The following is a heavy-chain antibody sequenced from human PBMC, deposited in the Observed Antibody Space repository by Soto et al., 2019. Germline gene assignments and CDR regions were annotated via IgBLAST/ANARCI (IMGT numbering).Heavy chain of an antibody. J-gene: IGHJ6*02. CDR3: ARXXPRXXXXXXXGAMDV. CDR1: RGSGXXXXYX. CDR2: ISNTGNT. V-gene: IGHV4-61*03. Sequence: QVQLQESGPGLVKPSETLSLTCAVSRGSGXXXXYXXTWIXQTPGKGLEWLGFISNTGNTKYNPSLKSRVTISLDTSKNHFSLRLTSVTAAXTAVYFCARXXPRXXXXXXXGAMDVWGQGTTVTVSS.